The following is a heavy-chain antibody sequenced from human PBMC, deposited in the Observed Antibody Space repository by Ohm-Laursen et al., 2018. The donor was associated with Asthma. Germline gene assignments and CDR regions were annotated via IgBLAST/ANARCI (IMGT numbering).Heavy chain of an antibody. Sequence: SLRLSCTASGFTFSSYSMNWVRQAPGKGLEWVSYISSSSSTIYYADSVKGRFTISRDNAKNSLYLQMNSLRAEDTAVYYCARDLVGAYYYYGMDVWGQGTTVTVSS. CDR2: ISSSSSTI. CDR3: ARDLVGAYYYYGMDV. CDR1: GFTFSSYS. J-gene: IGHJ6*02. V-gene: IGHV3-48*01. D-gene: IGHD1-26*01.